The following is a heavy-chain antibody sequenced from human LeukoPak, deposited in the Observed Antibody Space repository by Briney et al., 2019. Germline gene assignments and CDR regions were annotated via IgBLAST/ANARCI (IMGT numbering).Heavy chain of an antibody. CDR3: ARAVAGLTSYNWFDP. D-gene: IGHD2-15*01. CDR2: IIPIFGTA. Sequence: ASVKVSCKASGGTFSSYAISWVRQAPGQGLEWKGGIIPIFGTANYAQKFQGRVTITADESTSTAYMELSSLRSEDTAVYYCARAVAGLTSYNWFDPWGQGTLVTVSS. V-gene: IGHV1-69*13. CDR1: GGTFSSYA. J-gene: IGHJ5*02.